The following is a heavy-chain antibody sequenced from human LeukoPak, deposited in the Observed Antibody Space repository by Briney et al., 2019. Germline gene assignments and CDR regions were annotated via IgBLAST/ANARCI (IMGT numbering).Heavy chain of an antibody. CDR3: ATHYGSGRYYYYGMDV. Sequence: GRSLRLSCAASGFTFDDYAMHWVRQAPGKGLEWVSGISWNSGSIGYADSVKGRFTISRDNAKNPLYLQMNSLRAEDTALYYCATHYGSGRYYYYGMDVWGQGTTVTVSS. D-gene: IGHD3-10*01. CDR2: ISWNSGSI. J-gene: IGHJ6*02. CDR1: GFTFDDYA. V-gene: IGHV3-9*01.